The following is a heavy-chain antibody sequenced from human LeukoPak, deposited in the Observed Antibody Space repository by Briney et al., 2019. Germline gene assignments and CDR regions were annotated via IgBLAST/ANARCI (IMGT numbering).Heavy chain of an antibody. J-gene: IGHJ4*02. CDR3: ARGPMYYFDY. CDR1: VVTFSSDE. V-gene: IGHV3-48*03. CDR2: ISSTCNTI. Sequence: AGRSLRLSCAASVVTFSSDEINWVRQAPGQGREWVSYISSTCNTIYYADSVKGRFTISRDNAKNSLYLQMNSLRAEYTAVYYCARGPMYYFDYWGQGTLVTVSS. D-gene: IGHD3-10*02.